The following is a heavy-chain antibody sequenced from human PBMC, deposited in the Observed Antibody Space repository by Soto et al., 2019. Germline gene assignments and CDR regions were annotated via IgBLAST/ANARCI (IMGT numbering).Heavy chain of an antibody. CDR1: GYTFTSYG. CDR2: ISAYNGNT. D-gene: IGHD6-19*01. V-gene: IGHV1-18*01. J-gene: IGHJ4*02. CDR3: PRVNAVAGGPYYLDY. Sequence: GASVKVSCQASGYTFTSYGISWVRPAPGQGLEWMGWISAYNGNTNYAQKLQGRVTMTTDTSTSTAYMELRSLRSDDTAVCYCPRVNAVAGGPYYLDYWGQGTVVTVSS.